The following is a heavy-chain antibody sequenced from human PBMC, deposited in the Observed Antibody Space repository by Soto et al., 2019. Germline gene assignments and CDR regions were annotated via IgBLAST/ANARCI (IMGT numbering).Heavy chain of an antibody. V-gene: IGHV3-30*18. CDR3: AKDIKCEDFTYGYFYYGMDV. Sequence: QVQLVESGGGVVQPGRSLRLSCAASGFTFSDCSMHWVRQAPGKGLVWVASTSYNGNKKYYGNSVKGRFTISRDNSKNTLHLKMITLRPEDTAVYYCAKDIKCEDFTYGYFYYGMDVWGQGTTLTVSS. J-gene: IGHJ6*02. D-gene: IGHD3-10*01. CDR1: GFTFSDCS. CDR2: TSYNGNKK.